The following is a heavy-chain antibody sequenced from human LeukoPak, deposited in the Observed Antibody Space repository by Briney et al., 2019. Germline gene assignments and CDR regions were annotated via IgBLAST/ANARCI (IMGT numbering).Heavy chain of an antibody. CDR3: ARDSPHYYDSSGYYEVVI. CDR1: GGSVSSGSYY. CDR2: IYYSGST. Sequence: NSSETLSLTCTVSGGSVSSGSYYWSWIRQPPGKGLEWIGYIYYSGSTNYNPSLKSRVTISVDTSKNQFSLKLSSVTAADTAVYYCARDSPHYYDSSGYYEVVIWGQGTMVTVSS. V-gene: IGHV4-61*01. D-gene: IGHD3-22*01. J-gene: IGHJ3*02.